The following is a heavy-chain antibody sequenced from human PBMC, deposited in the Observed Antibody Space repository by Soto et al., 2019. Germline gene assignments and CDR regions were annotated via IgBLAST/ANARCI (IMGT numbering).Heavy chain of an antibody. J-gene: IGHJ5*02. CDR2: IYPGDSDT. CDR1: GYSFTNYW. Sequence: PGESLKISCKGPGYSFTNYWIGWVRQMPGKGLEWMGIIYPGDSDTRYSPSFQGQVTISADKSIGTAYLQWSSLKASDTAIYYCTRQDCSRRGYSHPWGQGTLVTVSS. CDR3: TRQDCSRRGYSHP. D-gene: IGHD2-15*01. V-gene: IGHV5-51*01.